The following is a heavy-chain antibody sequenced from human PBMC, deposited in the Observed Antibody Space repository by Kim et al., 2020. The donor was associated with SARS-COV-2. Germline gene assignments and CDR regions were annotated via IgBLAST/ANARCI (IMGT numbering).Heavy chain of an antibody. V-gene: IGHV3-33*06. CDR3: AKRYESGFDY. D-gene: IGHD1-1*01. CDR2: IWYDGSNK. J-gene: IGHJ4*02. Sequence: GGSLRLSCAAAGFSFSNHGMHWVRQAPGKGLEWVAVIWYDGSNKYYADSVKGRFTISRDNSKNTLYLQMNSLRAEDTAVYYCAKRYESGFDYWGQGTLVTVSS. CDR1: GFSFSNHG.